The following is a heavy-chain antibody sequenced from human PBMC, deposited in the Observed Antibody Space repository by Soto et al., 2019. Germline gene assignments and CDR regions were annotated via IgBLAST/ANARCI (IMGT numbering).Heavy chain of an antibody. D-gene: IGHD1-1*01. CDR2: IYYSGST. V-gene: IGHV4-61*01. Sequence: QVQLQESGPGLVKPSETLSLTCTVSGGSVSSGSYYWSWIRQPPGKGLEWIGYIYYSGSTNYNPSRKSRVTISVDTAKNQFSLKLSSVTAADTAVYYCARESGTSYYFDYWGRGTLVSVSS. CDR1: GGSVSSGSYY. CDR3: ARESGTSYYFDY. J-gene: IGHJ4*02.